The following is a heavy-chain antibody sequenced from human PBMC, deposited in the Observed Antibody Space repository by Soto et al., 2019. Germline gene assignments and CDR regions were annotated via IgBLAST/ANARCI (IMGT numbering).Heavy chain of an antibody. V-gene: IGHV1-69*13. CDR1: GGTFSSYA. CDR2: IIPIFGTA. CDR3: ARPDSCGH. J-gene: IGHJ4*02. D-gene: IGHD3-22*01. Sequence: SVKVSCKASGGTFSSYAFSWVRQAPGQGLEWMGGIIPIFGTANYAQKFQGRVTITADESTSTAYMELSSLKASDTAMYYCARPDSCGHWGQGTLVTVSS.